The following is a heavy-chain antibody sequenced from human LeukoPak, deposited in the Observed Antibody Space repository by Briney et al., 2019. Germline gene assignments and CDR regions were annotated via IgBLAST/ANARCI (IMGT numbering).Heavy chain of an antibody. CDR1: GFTVSDKY. V-gene: IGHV3-53*01. CDR2: IYSGGST. J-gene: IGHJ4*02. Sequence: TGGSLRLSCAASGFTVSDKYMSWVRQAPGKGLEWVSVIYSGGSTYYADSVKGRFTISRDNSKNTLYLQMNSLRAEDTAVYYCARGRDSNYVGNFDYWGQGTLVTVSS. D-gene: IGHD4-11*01. CDR3: ARGRDSNYVGNFDY.